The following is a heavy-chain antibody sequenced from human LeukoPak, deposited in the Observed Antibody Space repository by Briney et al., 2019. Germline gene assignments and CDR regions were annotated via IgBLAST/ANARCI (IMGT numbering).Heavy chain of an antibody. Sequence: KPSETPSLTRTVSGGSISGFYWGWIRQPPRKGLEWIGFFYYSGSTYYNPSLKSRVTISVDTSKNQFSLKLSSVTAADTAVYYCARVRAHNDILTGYYEDYWGQGTLVTVSS. CDR1: GGSISGFY. CDR3: ARVRAHNDILTGYYEDY. J-gene: IGHJ4*02. D-gene: IGHD3-9*01. V-gene: IGHV4-59*12. CDR2: FYYSGST.